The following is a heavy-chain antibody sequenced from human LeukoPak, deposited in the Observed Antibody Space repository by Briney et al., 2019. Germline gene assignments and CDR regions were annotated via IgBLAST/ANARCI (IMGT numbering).Heavy chain of an antibody. V-gene: IGHV1-8*01. J-gene: IGHJ4*02. CDR1: GYTFTSYD. D-gene: IGHD6-6*01. CDR2: MNPNSGNT. CDR3: ARLPKYSRPLHY. Sequence: GASVKVSCKASGYTFTSYDINWVRQATGQGLEWMGWMNPNSGNTAYAQKFQGRVTMSRDTSISTAYMELSSLRSEDTAVYYCARLPKYSRPLHYWGQGTLVTVSS.